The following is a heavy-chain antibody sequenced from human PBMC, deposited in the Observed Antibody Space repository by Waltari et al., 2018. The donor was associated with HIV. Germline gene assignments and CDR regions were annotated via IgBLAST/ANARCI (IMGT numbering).Heavy chain of an antibody. D-gene: IGHD1-1*01. J-gene: IGHJ6*02. CDR1: GFTFSASY. V-gene: IGHV3-11*01. Sequence: QVHLVESGGGLVKPGGSLRLSCAASGFTFSASYMSWIRQAPGKGLEWISYISGSGDTVHYTDSVKGRFTFSRDNAKNSLYLQMNSLRAEDAAVYYCARGNNWNDSPYYYYGMDVWGQGTTVTVSS. CDR3: ARGNNWNDSPYYYYGMDV. CDR2: ISGSGDTV.